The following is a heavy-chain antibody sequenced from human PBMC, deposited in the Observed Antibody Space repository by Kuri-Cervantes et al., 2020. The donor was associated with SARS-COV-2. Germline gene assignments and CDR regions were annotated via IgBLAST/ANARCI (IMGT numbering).Heavy chain of an antibody. Sequence: SETLSLTCTVSGGSISSYYWSWIRQPPGKGLEWIGYIYYSGSTNYNPSLKSRVTISVDTSKNQFSLKLSSVTAADTAVYYCARGDIVVVVAATPVPYYYYYGMDVWGQGNTVNFSS. D-gene: IGHD2-15*01. CDR2: IYYSGST. CDR1: GGSISSYY. J-gene: IGHJ6*02. V-gene: IGHV4-59*12. CDR3: ARGDIVVVVAATPVPYYYYYGMDV.